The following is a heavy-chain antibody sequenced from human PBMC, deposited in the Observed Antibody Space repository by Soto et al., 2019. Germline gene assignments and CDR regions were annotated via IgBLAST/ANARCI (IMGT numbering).Heavy chain of an antibody. CDR1: GGSISSYY. V-gene: IGHV4-59*01. D-gene: IGHD3-22*01. CDR3: ARTYDGSGPNSGGYGFDI. Sequence: QVQLQESGPGLVKPSETLSLSCSVSGGSISSYYWSWIRQPPGKGLEWIAYIYYSGSTSYNPSLRGRVSLSLDTSKNQSSLKLSSVTAADTAVYYCARTYDGSGPNSGGYGFDIWGQGTMVTVSS. CDR2: IYYSGST. J-gene: IGHJ3*02.